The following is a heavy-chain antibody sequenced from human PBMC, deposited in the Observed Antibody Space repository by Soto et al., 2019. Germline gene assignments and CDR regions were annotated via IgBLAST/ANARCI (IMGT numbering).Heavy chain of an antibody. J-gene: IGHJ4*02. V-gene: IGHV1-18*04. CDR2: ISGFSGNT. D-gene: IGHD6-25*01. CDR1: GYTFGSYG. CDR3: ARNLGGLAAAGTSPLDS. Sequence: QVQLVQSGGEVKKPGASVKVSCKTSGYTFGSYGVTWVRQAPGEGLEWMGWISGFSGNTKYSQKVQDRVTMTLDSSTTTAYMELRSLRSDDTAVYYCARNLGGLAAAGTSPLDSWGQGTLVAVS.